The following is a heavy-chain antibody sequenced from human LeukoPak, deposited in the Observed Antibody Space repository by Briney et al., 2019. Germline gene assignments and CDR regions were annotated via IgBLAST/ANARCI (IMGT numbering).Heavy chain of an antibody. V-gene: IGHV6-1*01. D-gene: IGHD5-18*01. Sequence: SQTLSLTCAISGDRVSSNSATWNWIRQSPSRGLEWLGRTYYRSKWYNDYAESVKSRITINPDTSKNQFSLQLNSVTPEDTAVYFCARDLAGDGGYSYGMVDYWGQGTLVTVSS. J-gene: IGHJ4*02. CDR1: GDRVSSNSAT. CDR3: ARDLAGDGGYSYGMVDY. CDR2: TYYRSKWYN.